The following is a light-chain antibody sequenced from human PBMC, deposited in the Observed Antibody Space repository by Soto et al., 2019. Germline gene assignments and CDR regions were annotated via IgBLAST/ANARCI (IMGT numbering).Light chain of an antibody. J-gene: IGLJ2*01. CDR2: DDS. V-gene: IGLV3-21*02. CDR1: NIESKS. CDR3: QVWDTTTTHRV. Sequence: SYELTQPPSVSLAPGQTARITCGGNNIESKSVHWYQQKPGQAPVLVVYDDSDRPSGIPERFSGSSSGNTATLTISRVEAGDEADYFCQVWDTTTTHRVFGGGTQLTVL.